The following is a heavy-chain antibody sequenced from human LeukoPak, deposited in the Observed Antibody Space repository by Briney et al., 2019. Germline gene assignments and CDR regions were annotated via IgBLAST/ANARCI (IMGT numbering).Heavy chain of an antibody. V-gene: IGHV1-24*01. CDR1: GYTFTGYY. D-gene: IGHD3-10*01. J-gene: IGHJ4*02. CDR3: AMSRSWYYFDY. Sequence: GASVKVSCKASGYTFTGYYMHWVRQAPGKGLEWMGSFDPEDGETTYAQKVQGRVTMTEDTSTDTGYLELTNLRSEDTATYYCAMSRSWYYFDYWGQGTLVTVSS. CDR2: FDPEDGET.